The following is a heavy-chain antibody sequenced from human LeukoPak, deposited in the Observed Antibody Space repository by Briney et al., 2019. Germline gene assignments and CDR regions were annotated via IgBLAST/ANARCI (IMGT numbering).Heavy chain of an antibody. Sequence: GGSLRLSCAASGFTVSSNYMSWVRQAPGKGLEWVSVIYTDGDTYYADSVKGTFTISRDNSKNTLYLQINSLRAEDTAVYYCARGMADYSDYWGQGTLVTVSS. V-gene: IGHV3-66*01. D-gene: IGHD5-24*01. CDR2: IYTDGDT. CDR1: GFTVSSNY. CDR3: ARGMADYSDY. J-gene: IGHJ4*02.